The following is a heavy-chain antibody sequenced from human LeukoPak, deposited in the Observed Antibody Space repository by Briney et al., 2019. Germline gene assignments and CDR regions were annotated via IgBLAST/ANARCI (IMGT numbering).Heavy chain of an antibody. V-gene: IGHV3-30*02. CDR1: GFTFNSYS. CDR2: IRYDGSNK. D-gene: IGHD4-17*01. J-gene: IGHJ4*02. CDR3: AKELGTTEDY. Sequence: HPGGSLRLSCAASGFTFNSYSMNWVRQAPGKGLEWVAFIRYDGSNKYYADSVKGRFTISRDNSKNTLYLQMNSLRAEDTAVYYCAKELGTTEDYWGQGTLVTVSS.